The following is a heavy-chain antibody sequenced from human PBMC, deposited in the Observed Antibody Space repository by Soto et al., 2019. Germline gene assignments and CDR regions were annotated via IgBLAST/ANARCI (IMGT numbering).Heavy chain of an antibody. Sequence: QVQLQQWGAGLLKPSETLSLTCAVYGQSFSGHTWSWIRQSPGKGLEWIGEISQSGSPYYNPSLKTRVTISGDTSKNQFSLTLNSVTAADTGVFYCARGSGIAVIPGELEDVHYDYWGQGTLVSVSS. D-gene: IGHD2-2*01. J-gene: IGHJ4*02. V-gene: IGHV4-34*01. CDR1: GQSFSGHT. CDR2: ISQSGSP. CDR3: ARGSGIAVIPGELEDVHYDY.